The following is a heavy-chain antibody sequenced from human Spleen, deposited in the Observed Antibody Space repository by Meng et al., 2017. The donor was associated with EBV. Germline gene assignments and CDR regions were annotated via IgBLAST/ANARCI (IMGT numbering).Heavy chain of an antibody. J-gene: IGHJ4*02. CDR2: INESGST. V-gene: IGHV4-34*01. CDR3: ARGGVGGYGDRF. CDR1: CGSLSIYT. Sequence: QAQLQTCGGGLLKPSETLSSTCVVSCGSLSIYTWSWIRQSPGKGLEWIGQINESGSTNYNPSLKSRVTISVDTSKNQFSLMLTSMTAADTAVYYCARGGVGGYGDRFWGQGTLVTVSS. D-gene: IGHD4-17*01.